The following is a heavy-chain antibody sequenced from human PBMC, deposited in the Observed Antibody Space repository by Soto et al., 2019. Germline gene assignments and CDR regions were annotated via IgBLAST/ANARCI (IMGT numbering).Heavy chain of an antibody. CDR3: ARKGAGDYALDY. J-gene: IGHJ4*02. Sequence: SGPTLVNPTQTLTLTCTLSGFSLSTSGVGVGWIRQSPGKALEWLAVIYWDDVKHYSPSLERRLTITKDTSESEVVLTMTNMDPVDTATYYCARKGAGDYALDYWGQGILVTVSS. D-gene: IGHD4-17*01. CDR1: GFSLSTSGVG. CDR2: IYWDDVK. V-gene: IGHV2-5*02.